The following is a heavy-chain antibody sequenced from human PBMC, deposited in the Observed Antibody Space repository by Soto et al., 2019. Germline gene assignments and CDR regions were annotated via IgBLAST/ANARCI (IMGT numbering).Heavy chain of an antibody. V-gene: IGHV3-30-3*01. CDR1: GFTFSSYA. Sequence: QVQLVESGGGVVQPGRSLRLSCAASGFTFSSYAMHWVRQAPGKGLEWVAVISYDGSNKYYADSVKGRFTISRDNSKNTLYLQMNSLRAEDTAVYYCARDRIVVVPAASIDYWGQGTLATVSS. J-gene: IGHJ4*02. CDR3: ARDRIVVVPAASIDY. CDR2: ISYDGSNK. D-gene: IGHD2-2*01.